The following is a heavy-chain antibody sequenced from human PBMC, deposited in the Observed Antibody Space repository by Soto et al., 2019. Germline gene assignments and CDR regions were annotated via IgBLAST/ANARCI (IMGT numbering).Heavy chain of an antibody. CDR3: ARRKERSGPHYFDY. V-gene: IGHV1-8*01. Sequence: ASVKVSCKASGYTFTTYDISWVRQATGQGLEWMGWMNPYSGNTGYAQKFQGRVTVTRNTSISTVYMELSGLRPDDTAVYYCARRKERSGPHYFDYWGQGSQVTAPQ. CDR1: GYTFTTYD. J-gene: IGHJ4*02. D-gene: IGHD6-25*01. CDR2: MNPYSGNT.